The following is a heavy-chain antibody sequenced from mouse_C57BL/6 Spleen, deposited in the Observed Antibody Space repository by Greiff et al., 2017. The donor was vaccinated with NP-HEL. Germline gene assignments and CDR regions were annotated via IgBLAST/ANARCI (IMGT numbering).Heavy chain of an antibody. V-gene: IGHV1-15*01. Sequence: VQLQESGAELVRPGASVTLSCKASGYTFTDYEMHWVKQTPVHGLEWIGAIDPETGGTAYNQKFKGKAILTADKSSSTAYMELRSLTSEDSAVYYCTTGSRGYFDDWSQGTTLTVSS. CDR3: TTGSRGYFDD. D-gene: IGHD1-1*01. J-gene: IGHJ2*01. CDR1: GYTFTDYE. CDR2: IDPETGGT.